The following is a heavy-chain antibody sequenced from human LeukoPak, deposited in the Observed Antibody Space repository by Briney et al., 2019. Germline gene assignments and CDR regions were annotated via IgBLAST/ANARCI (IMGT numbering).Heavy chain of an antibody. V-gene: IGHV1-69*01. CDR2: IIAIFGTA. CDR1: GGTFSSYA. CDR3: ARGFWRGLPSGLAYMDV. Sequence: SVKVSRKASGGTFSSYAISWVRQAPGQGLEWMGGIIAIFGTANFPQKFQGRLTITPDQSTTTAYMKLSSLRSEDTAVYYCARGFWRGLPSGLAYMDVWGKGTTVTVSS. J-gene: IGHJ6*03. D-gene: IGHD3-3*01.